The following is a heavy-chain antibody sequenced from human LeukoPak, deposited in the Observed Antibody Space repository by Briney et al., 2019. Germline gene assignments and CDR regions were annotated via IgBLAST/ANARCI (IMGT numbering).Heavy chain of an antibody. CDR3: ARGYCRSTSCWDTVWDYYYGMDV. CDR1: GYTFTSYD. D-gene: IGHD2-2*01. Sequence: ASVKVSFKSTGYTFTSYDFNWARQPTGQGLEWMGWMNPNSGNTGYVQKFQGRVTMTRTTSVSTAYMELSSLRCDDTAVYSCARGYCRSTSCWDTVWDYYYGMDVWGQGTTVTVSS. J-gene: IGHJ6*02. CDR2: MNPNSGNT. V-gene: IGHV1-8*01.